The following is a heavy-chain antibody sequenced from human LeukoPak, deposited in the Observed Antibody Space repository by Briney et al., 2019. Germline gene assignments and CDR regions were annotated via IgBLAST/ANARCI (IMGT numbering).Heavy chain of an antibody. CDR1: GGSISTNNW. J-gene: IGHJ4*02. D-gene: IGHD3-22*01. Sequence: SETLSLTCAVSGGSISTNNWWHWIRQSPGKGLDWIGEIFYVGGTNYNPSFKSRVTMSVDTSKNQFSLNVNSVTAADTAIHYCARGRYYYDSSGYSQLFDYWGQGTLVTVSS. CDR2: IFYVGGT. CDR3: ARGRYYYDSSGYSQLFDY. V-gene: IGHV4-4*02.